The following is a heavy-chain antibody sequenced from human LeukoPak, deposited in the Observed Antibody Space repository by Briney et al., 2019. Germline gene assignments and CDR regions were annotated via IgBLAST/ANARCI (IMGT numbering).Heavy chain of an antibody. Sequence: GGSLRLSCAASGFTFSSYAMSWVRQAPGKGLEWVSAISGSGVNTYYADSVKGRFTISRDNSKNTLYLQMNSLRAEDPAVYYCAKNLAAGGTGSCFDYWGQGTLVTVSS. CDR2: ISGSGVNT. CDR3: AKNLAAGGTGSCFDY. J-gene: IGHJ4*02. CDR1: GFTFSSYA. V-gene: IGHV3-23*01. D-gene: IGHD6-13*01.